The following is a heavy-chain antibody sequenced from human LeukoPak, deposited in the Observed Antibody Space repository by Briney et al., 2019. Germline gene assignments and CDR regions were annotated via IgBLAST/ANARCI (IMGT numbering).Heavy chain of an antibody. CDR2: INHSGST. V-gene: IGHV4-34*01. J-gene: IGHJ3*02. CDR3: ARLAVAGTLDAFDI. CDR1: GGSFSGYY. Sequence: SETLSLTCAVYGGSFSGYYWSWIRQPPGKGLEWIGEINHSGSTNYNPSLKSRVTISVDTSKNQFSLKLSSVTAADTAVYYCARLAVAGTLDAFDIWGQGTMFTVSS. D-gene: IGHD6-19*01.